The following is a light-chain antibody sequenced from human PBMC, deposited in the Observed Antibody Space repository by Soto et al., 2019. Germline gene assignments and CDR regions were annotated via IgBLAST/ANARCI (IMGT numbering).Light chain of an antibody. V-gene: IGKV3-15*01. CDR2: GAS. CDR3: QQSNDWWT. CDR1: QSVNNN. J-gene: IGKJ1*01. Sequence: EIVMTQSPATLSVSPGERATLSCRASQSVNNNLAWYQQKPGQAPRLLIYGASTRATGIPARFSGSGSGTEFTLTISSLQSEDFAVYYCQQSNDWWTFGQGTK.